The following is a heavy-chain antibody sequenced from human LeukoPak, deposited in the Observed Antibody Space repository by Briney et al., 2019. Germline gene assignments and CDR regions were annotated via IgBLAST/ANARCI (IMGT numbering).Heavy chain of an antibody. D-gene: IGHD2-2*01. CDR3: AKDRLGFYCSRTSCYPNAGGMDV. CDR1: GFTFSSYA. Sequence: GGSLRLPCAAFGFTFSSYAMSWVRQAPGKGLEWVSAISCSGGSTYYAASVKGRFPISRDNSKNTLYLQMNSLRAEDTAVYYSAKDRLGFYCSRTSCYPNAGGMDVWGQGTTVTVSS. J-gene: IGHJ6*02. V-gene: IGHV3-23*01. CDR2: ISCSGGST.